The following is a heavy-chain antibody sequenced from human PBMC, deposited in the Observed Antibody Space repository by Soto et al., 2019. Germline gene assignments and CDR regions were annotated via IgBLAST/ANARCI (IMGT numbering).Heavy chain of an antibody. V-gene: IGHV1-69*13. Sequence: SVKVSCKASGGTFSSYAISWVRQAPGQGLEWMGGIIPIFGTANYAQKFQGRVTITADESTSTAYMELSSLRSEDTAVYYCARDRHEYSSSSIWFDPWGQGTLVTSPQ. CDR1: GGTFSSYA. J-gene: IGHJ5*02. CDR3: ARDRHEYSSSSIWFDP. D-gene: IGHD6-6*01. CDR2: IIPIFGTA.